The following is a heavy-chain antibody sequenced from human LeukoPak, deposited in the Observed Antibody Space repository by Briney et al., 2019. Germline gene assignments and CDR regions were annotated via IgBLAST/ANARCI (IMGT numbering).Heavy chain of an antibody. J-gene: IGHJ3*02. Sequence: PSQTLSLTCAVSGGSISSDGYSWSWIRQPPGKGLEWVGYIYHSGSTYYNPSLKSRVTISVDRSKNQFSLKLSSVTPADTAVYSCARSSITMVRGVIIPDAFDIWGQGTMVTVSS. V-gene: IGHV4-30-2*01. CDR1: GGSISSDGYS. D-gene: IGHD3-10*01. CDR2: IYHSGST. CDR3: ARSSITMVRGVIIPDAFDI.